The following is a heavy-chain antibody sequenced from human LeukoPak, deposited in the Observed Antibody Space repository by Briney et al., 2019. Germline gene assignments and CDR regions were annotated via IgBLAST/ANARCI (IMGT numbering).Heavy chain of an antibody. D-gene: IGHD2-2*01. Sequence: PSETLSLTCTVSGGSISSHYWSWIRQPPGKGLEWIGYIYYSGSTNYNPSLKSRVTISVDTSKNQFSLKLSSVTAADTAVCYCARLVVPAAINLYYYYYYMDVWGKGTTVTVSS. CDR3: ARLVVPAAINLYYYYYYMDV. CDR2: IYYSGST. V-gene: IGHV4-59*11. J-gene: IGHJ6*03. CDR1: GGSISSHY.